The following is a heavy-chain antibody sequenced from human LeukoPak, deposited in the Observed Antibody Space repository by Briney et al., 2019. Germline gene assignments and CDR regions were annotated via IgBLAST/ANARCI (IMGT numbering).Heavy chain of an antibody. CDR1: GYTFTSHG. CDR2: ISGYNGNT. Sequence: ASVKVSCKASGYTFTSHGINWVRQAPGQGLEWMGWISGYNGNTDYAQKFQGRVTMTTDRSTNTVYLELRSLRSDDTAVYYCARRAGATGIDYWGQGTLVTVSS. CDR3: ARRAGATGIDY. V-gene: IGHV1-18*01. D-gene: IGHD1-26*01. J-gene: IGHJ4*02.